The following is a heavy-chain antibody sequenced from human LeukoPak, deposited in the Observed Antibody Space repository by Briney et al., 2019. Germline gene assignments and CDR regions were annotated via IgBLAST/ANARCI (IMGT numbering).Heavy chain of an antibody. Sequence: GGSLRLSCAASGFTLSSYSMNWVRQAPGKGLEWVSYISSSSSTIYYADSVKGRFTISRDNAKNSLYLQMNSLRDEDTAVYYCAREQLLAARPEYYFDYWGQGTLVTVSS. CDR3: AREQLLAARPEYYFDY. CDR2: ISSSSSTI. D-gene: IGHD6-6*01. CDR1: GFTLSSYS. V-gene: IGHV3-48*02. J-gene: IGHJ4*02.